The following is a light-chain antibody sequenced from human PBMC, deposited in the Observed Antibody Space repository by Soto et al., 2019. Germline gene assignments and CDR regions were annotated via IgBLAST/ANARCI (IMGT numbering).Light chain of an antibody. Sequence: NVLSQSPGTLSLSPGERATLSCRASQSVSSSYLAWYQQKPGQAPRLLIYGASSRATGISDRFSGSGSGTDFTLTISRLEPEDFAVYYCHQYGSSSWTFGQGTK. J-gene: IGKJ1*01. V-gene: IGKV3-20*01. CDR2: GAS. CDR1: QSVSSSY. CDR3: HQYGSSSWT.